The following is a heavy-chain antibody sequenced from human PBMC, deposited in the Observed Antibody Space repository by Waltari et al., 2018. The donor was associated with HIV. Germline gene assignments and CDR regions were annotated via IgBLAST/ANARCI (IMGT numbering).Heavy chain of an antibody. CDR1: AGSISSGAYS. V-gene: IGHV4-30-2*01. D-gene: IGHD2-8*01. CDR3: ARGQVYARSGYWFDP. Sequence: QLQLQESGSGLVTPSQTLSLTCAVSAGSISSGAYSWSWIRQPPGKGLEWIGYIYHSGSTYYNPSLKSRVTISVDRSKNQFSLKLSSVTAADTAVYYCARGQVYARSGYWFDPWGQGTLVTVSS. J-gene: IGHJ5*02. CDR2: IYHSGST.